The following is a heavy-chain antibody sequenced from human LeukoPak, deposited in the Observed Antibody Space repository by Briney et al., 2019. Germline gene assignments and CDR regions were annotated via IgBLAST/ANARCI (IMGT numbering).Heavy chain of an antibody. D-gene: IGHD4-11*01. CDR2: ISSSGSTI. V-gene: IGHV3-48*03. Sequence: PGGSLRLSCAASGFTFNSYEMNWVRQAPGKGLEWVSYISSSGSTIYYADSVKGRFTISRDNAKNSLYLQMNSLRAEDTAVYYCARFHDYSNYGRYYYYGMDVWGQGTTVTVSS. J-gene: IGHJ6*02. CDR3: ARFHDYSNYGRYYYYGMDV. CDR1: GFTFNSYE.